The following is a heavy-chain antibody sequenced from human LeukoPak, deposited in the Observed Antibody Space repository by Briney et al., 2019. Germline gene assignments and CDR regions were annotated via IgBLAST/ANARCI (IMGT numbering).Heavy chain of an antibody. J-gene: IGHJ4*02. CDR3: TREEAYFDSLLAYYFDY. V-gene: IGHV3-23*01. Sequence: PGGSLRLSCAASGFTVSSNYMSWVRQAPGKGPEWVSAISGSSVKTYYADSVKGRFTISRDDSENTLYLQMNSLRAEDTAIYYCTREEAYFDSLLAYYFDYWGQGTLVTVSS. CDR1: GFTVSSNY. D-gene: IGHD3-9*01. CDR2: ISGSSVKT.